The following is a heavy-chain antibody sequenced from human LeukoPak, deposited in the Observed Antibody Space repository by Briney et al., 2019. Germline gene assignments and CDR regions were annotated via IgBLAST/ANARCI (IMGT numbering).Heavy chain of an antibody. V-gene: IGHV1-69*05. CDR2: IIPIFGTA. Sequence: ASVKVSCKASGGTFSSYAISWVLQAPGQGLEWMGGIIPIFGTANYAQKFQGRVTITTDESTSTAYMELRSLRSEDTAVYYCARDSGSGRPSGLHDAFPIWGQGTMVSVSS. CDR1: GGTFSSYA. J-gene: IGHJ3*02. D-gene: IGHD6-19*01. CDR3: ARDSGSGRPSGLHDAFPI.